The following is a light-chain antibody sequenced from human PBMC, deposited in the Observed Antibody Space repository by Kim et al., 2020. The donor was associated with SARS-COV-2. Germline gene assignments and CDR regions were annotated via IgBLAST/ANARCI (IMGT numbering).Light chain of an antibody. J-gene: IGKJ1*01. CDR3: QQSYTTPRT. CDR1: QSISNF. Sequence: GDGVAITCRASQSISNFLNWYQQRPGKAPKLLIYAASILQSGVPSRFSGSGSATAFTLTISNLQPEDFATYYCQQSYTTPRTFG. V-gene: IGKV1-39*01. CDR2: AAS.